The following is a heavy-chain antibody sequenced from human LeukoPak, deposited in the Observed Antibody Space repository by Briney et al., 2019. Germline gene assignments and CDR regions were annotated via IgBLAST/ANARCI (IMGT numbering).Heavy chain of an antibody. V-gene: IGHV4-34*01. CDR3: ARGSIAARLGNF. D-gene: IGHD6-6*01. CDR2: INHSGGT. CDR1: GGSFSGYY. J-gene: IGHJ4*02. Sequence: SETLSLTCAVYGGSFSGYYWSWIRQPPRQGLEWIGEINHSGGTNYTPSLKSRVTMSLDTSKNQFSLKLTSVTAADTAVYYCARGSIAARLGNFWGQGTLVTVSS.